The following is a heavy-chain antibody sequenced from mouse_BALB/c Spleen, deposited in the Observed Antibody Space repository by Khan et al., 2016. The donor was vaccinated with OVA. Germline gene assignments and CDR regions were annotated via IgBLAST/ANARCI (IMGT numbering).Heavy chain of an antibody. J-gene: IGHJ3*01. CDR2: INPSTGYT. CDR3: ARRGLDGIFAY. CDR1: GYTFTTYW. V-gene: IGHV1-7*01. D-gene: IGHD2-1*01. Sequence: QVQLKQSGAELAKPGASVKMSCTASGYTFTTYWMHWIKQRPGQGLEWIGYINPSTGYTEYTQNFKDKATLTADESSSTAYMQLNSLTSDDSAVYYCARRGLDGIFAYWGQGTLVTVSA.